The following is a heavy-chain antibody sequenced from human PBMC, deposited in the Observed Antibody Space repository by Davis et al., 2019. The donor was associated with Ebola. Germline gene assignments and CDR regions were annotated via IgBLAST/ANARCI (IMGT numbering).Heavy chain of an antibody. D-gene: IGHD2-2*01. CDR3: ARAAYCGGTRCSHFYALDV. CDR1: GFTFSSYS. J-gene: IGHJ6*02. CDR2: IWYDGSNK. Sequence: GESLKISCAASGFTFSSYSMNWVRQAPGKGLEWVAVIWYDGSNKYYADSVKGRFTISRDNSKNTLYLQMNSLRAEDTAIYYCARAAYCGGTRCSHFYALDVWGQGTTVTVSS. V-gene: IGHV3-33*08.